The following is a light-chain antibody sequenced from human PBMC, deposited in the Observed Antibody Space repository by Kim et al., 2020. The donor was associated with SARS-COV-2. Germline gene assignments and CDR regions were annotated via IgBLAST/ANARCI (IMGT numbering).Light chain of an antibody. CDR3: QQYGSSPPQV. CDR1: QSVSSNY. CDR2: GAS. V-gene: IGKV3-20*01. Sequence: EIVLTQSPGTLSLSPGERATLSCRASQSVSSNYLAWYQQKPGQAPRLLIYGASSRATGIPDRFSGSGSGTDFTLTISRLEPEDFAMYYCQQYGSSPPQVFGQGTKVEIK. J-gene: IGKJ1*01.